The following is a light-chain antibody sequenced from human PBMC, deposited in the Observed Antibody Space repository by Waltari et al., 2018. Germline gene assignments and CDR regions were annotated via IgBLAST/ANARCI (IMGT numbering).Light chain of an antibody. CDR2: GVS. Sequence: ETVLTQSPATLSVSPGERVTLSCRASQSVRTNLAWYQQKPGQAPRLLIYGVSTRATGIPGRFSGSGSGTEFTLTINTLQSEDFATYYCQQLNSYRITFGPGTKLEIK. CDR1: QSVRTN. V-gene: IGKV3D-15*01. J-gene: IGKJ3*01. CDR3: QQLNSYRIT.